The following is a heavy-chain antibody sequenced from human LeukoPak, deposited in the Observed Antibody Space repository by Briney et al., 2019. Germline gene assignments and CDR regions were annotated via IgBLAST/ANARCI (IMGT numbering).Heavy chain of an antibody. J-gene: IGHJ6*02. Sequence: SETLSLTCAVYGGSFSGYYWSWIRQPPGKGLEWIGEINHSGSTNYNPSLKSRVTISVDTSKNQFSLKLSSVTAADTAVYYCARSPRITIFGVVRSYYYGMDVWGQATTVTVSS. D-gene: IGHD3-3*01. CDR2: INHSGST. CDR1: GGSFSGYY. CDR3: ARSPRITIFGVVRSYYYGMDV. V-gene: IGHV4-34*01.